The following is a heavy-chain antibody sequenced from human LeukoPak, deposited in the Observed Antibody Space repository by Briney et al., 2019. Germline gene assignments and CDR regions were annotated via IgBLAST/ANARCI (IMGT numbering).Heavy chain of an antibody. V-gene: IGHV4-39*01. D-gene: IGHD3-22*01. Sequence: TSETLSLTCNVSGDSISSYYWGWIRQPPGKGLEWIGSIYYSGSTYYNPSLKSRVTISVDTSKNQFSLKLSSVTAADTAVYYCARGDSSGYSPFDYWGQGTLVTVSS. CDR1: GDSISSYY. CDR3: ARGDSSGYSPFDY. J-gene: IGHJ4*02. CDR2: IYYSGST.